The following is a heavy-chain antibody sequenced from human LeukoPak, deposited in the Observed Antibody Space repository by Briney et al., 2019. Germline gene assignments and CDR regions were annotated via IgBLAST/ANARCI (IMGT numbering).Heavy chain of an antibody. CDR2: IYYSGST. D-gene: IGHD2-2*01. J-gene: IGHJ5*02. V-gene: IGHV4-30-4*08. CDR3: AGNIVVVPAAMGIWFDP. Sequence: PSETLSLTCTVSGGSISSGDYCWSWIRQPPGKGLEWIGYIYYSGSTYYNPSLKSRVTISVDTSKNQFSLKLSSVTAADTAVYYCAGNIVVVPAAMGIWFDPWGQGTLVTVSS. CDR1: GGSISSGDYC.